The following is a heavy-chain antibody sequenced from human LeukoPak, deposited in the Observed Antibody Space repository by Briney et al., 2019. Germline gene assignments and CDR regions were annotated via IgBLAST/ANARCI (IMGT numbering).Heavy chain of an antibody. J-gene: IGHJ4*02. CDR2: INHSGST. V-gene: IGHV4-34*01. D-gene: IGHD3-3*01. CDR3: ARGLEFWSGYYLDY. Sequence: KPSETLSLTCAVYVGSFSGYYWSWIRQPPGKGLEWIGEINHSGSTNYNPSLKSRVTISVDTSKNQFSLKLSSVTAADTAVYYCARGLEFWSGYYLDYWGQGTLVTVSS. CDR1: VGSFSGYY.